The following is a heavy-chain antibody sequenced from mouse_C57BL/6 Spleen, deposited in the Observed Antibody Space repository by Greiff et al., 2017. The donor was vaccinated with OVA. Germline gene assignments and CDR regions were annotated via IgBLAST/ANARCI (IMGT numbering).Heavy chain of an antibody. V-gene: IGHV1-72*01. J-gene: IGHJ3*01. CDR2: IDPTSGGT. CDR1: GYTFTSYW. D-gene: IGHD2-2*01. CDR3: ARSPSIYYGFPFAY. Sequence: VKLQQPGAELVKPGASVKLSCKASGYTFTSYWMHWVKQRPGRGLEWIGRIDPTSGGTKYNEKFKSKATLTVAKSSSTAYMQLNSLTSEDSAVYYCARSPSIYYGFPFAYWGQGTLVTVSA.